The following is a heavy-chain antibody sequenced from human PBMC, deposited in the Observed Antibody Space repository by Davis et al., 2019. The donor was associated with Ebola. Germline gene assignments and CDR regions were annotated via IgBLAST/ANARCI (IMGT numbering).Heavy chain of an antibody. J-gene: IGHJ4*02. CDR2: IRGNGNT. CDR3: ARDVGYDDVFDY. D-gene: IGHD1-1*01. V-gene: IGHV3-66*03. Sequence: GESLKISCAASGFTLSGNAITWVRQAPGRGLEWVADIRGNGNTYYADSVKGRFTISRDDPNSMVYVQMNSLRAEDTAVYYCARDVGYDDVFDYWGQGTLVTVSS. CDR1: GFTLSGNA.